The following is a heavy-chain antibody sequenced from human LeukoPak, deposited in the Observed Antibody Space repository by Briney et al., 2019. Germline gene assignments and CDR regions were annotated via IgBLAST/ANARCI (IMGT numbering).Heavy chain of an antibody. V-gene: IGHV3-30*18. D-gene: IGHD5-18*01. Sequence: GGSLRLSCAASGFTFSSYGMHWVRQAPGKGLEWVAVISYDGSNKYYADSVKGRFTISRDNSKNTLYLQMNSLRAEDTAVYYCAKDTGYSYGGAFDYWGQGTLVTVSS. J-gene: IGHJ4*02. CDR2: ISYDGSNK. CDR1: GFTFSSYG. CDR3: AKDTGYSYGGAFDY.